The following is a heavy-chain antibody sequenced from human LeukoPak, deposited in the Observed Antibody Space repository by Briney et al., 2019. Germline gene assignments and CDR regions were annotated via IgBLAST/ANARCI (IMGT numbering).Heavy chain of an antibody. CDR3: AKARYCSGGSCYFDY. CDR1: GFTFSSYA. J-gene: IGHJ4*02. Sequence: GGSLRLSCAASGFTFSSYAMSCVRQAPGKALEWVSAISGSGGSTYYADSVKGRFTVSRDNSKNTLYLQVNRLRAEDTVVYYCAKARYCSGGSCYFDYWGQGTLVTVSS. V-gene: IGHV3-23*01. CDR2: ISGSGGST. D-gene: IGHD2-15*01.